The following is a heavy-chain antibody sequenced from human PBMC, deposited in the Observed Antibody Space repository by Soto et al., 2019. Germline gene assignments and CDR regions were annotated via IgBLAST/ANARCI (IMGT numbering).Heavy chain of an antibody. V-gene: IGHV1-18*01. CDR1: GYTFTSYG. CDR2: ISAYNGNT. D-gene: IGHD5-18*01. Sequence: ASVKVSCKASGYTFTSYGISWVRQAPGQGLEWMGWISAYNGNTNYAQKLQGRVTMTTDTSTSTAYMELRSLRSDDTAVYYCARDWWARYSYGLLIQDNWFDPWGQGTLVTVSS. J-gene: IGHJ5*02. CDR3: ARDWWARYSYGLLIQDNWFDP.